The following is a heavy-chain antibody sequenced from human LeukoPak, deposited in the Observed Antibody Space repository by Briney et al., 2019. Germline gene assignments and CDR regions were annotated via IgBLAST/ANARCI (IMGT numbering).Heavy chain of an antibody. J-gene: IGHJ4*02. CDR2: IRYDGSNR. V-gene: IGHV3-30*02. D-gene: IGHD2-2*01. CDR1: GFTFCSYG. CDR3: AKVAGYRCSSTSCYYFDY. Sequence: GGALRLSCAASGFTFCSYGMHWVRQAPGKGLEWVAFIRYDGSNRYYADSVKGRFTISRDNSKNTLYLQMNSLRAEDTAVYYCAKVAGYRCSSTSCYYFDYWGQGTLVTVSS.